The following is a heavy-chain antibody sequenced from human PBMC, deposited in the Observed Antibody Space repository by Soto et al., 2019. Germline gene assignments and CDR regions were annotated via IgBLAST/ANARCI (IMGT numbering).Heavy chain of an antibody. V-gene: IGHV4-30-4*01. CDR3: AREDYRSGWFDP. CDR1: DGSISSGDYY. CDR2: IYYTGST. D-gene: IGHD3-10*01. Sequence: QVQLQESGPGLVKPSQTLSLTCTVSDGSISSGDYYWSWIRQPPGKGLEWIGYIYYTGSTYYNPSLNSRVTISVDTSKKQFSLKLSSVTAADTAVYYCAREDYRSGWFDPWGQGTLVTVSS. J-gene: IGHJ5*02.